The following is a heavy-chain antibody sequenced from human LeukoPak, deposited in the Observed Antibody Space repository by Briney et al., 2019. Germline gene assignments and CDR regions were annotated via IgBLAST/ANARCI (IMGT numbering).Heavy chain of an antibody. D-gene: IGHD2-15*01. V-gene: IGHV5-51*01. CDR2: IYPGDSDT. J-gene: IGHJ5*02. Sequence: GESLKISCKGSGYSFTSYWIGWVRQLPGKGLEWMGIIYPGDSDTRYSPSVQGQVTISADKAISTAYLQWSSLKASDTAMYYCARVEPYCSGGSCYLGWFDPWGQGTLVTVSS. CDR1: GYSFTSYW. CDR3: ARVEPYCSGGSCYLGWFDP.